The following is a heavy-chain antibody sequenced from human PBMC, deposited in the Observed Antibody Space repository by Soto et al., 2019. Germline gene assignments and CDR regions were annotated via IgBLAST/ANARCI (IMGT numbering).Heavy chain of an antibody. D-gene: IGHD2-2*02. CDR2: INHGGGT. CDR1: DASFSGYY. CDR3: ARGSFDTSPFDY. V-gene: IGHV4-34*01. Sequence: QVQLQEWGAGLLKPSKTLSLTCDINDASFSGYYWSWIRQPPGKGLEWIGEINHGGGTNSNASLKSRVTLSLGTSKNQFSLKLTYVTAADTAVYFCARGSFDTSPFDYWDQGTLVTVSS. J-gene: IGHJ4*02.